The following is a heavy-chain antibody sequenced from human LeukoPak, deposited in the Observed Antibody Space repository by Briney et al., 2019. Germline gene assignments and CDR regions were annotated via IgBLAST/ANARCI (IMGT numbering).Heavy chain of an antibody. V-gene: IGHV3-66*01. CDR1: EFSVGSNY. D-gene: IGHD4-17*01. CDR3: AKEIYGDATGARFQH. J-gene: IGHJ1*01. Sequence: GGSLRLSCAASEFSVGSNYMTWVRQAPGKGLEWVSLIYSGGSTYYADSVKGRFTISRDNSKNTLYLQMNSLRAEDTAVYYCAKEIYGDATGARFQHWGQGTLLIVSS. CDR2: IYSGGST.